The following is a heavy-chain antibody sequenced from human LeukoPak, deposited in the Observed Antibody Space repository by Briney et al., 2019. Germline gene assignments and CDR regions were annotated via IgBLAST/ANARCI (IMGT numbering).Heavy chain of an antibody. CDR2: ISAYNGNT. Sequence: GASVKVSCKASGYTFTSYGISWVRQAPGQGLEWMGWISAYNGNTNYAQKLQGRVTMTTDTSTSTAYMELRSLRSDDTAVYYCARDPKRHIVGAIDYWGQGTRVTVSS. CDR3: ARDPKRHIVGAIDY. CDR1: GYTFTSYG. D-gene: IGHD1-26*01. J-gene: IGHJ4*02. V-gene: IGHV1-18*01.